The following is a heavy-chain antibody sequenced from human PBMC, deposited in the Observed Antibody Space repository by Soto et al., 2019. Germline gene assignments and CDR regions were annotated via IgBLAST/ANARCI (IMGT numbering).Heavy chain of an antibody. CDR3: ATGGPPLLVTSDFNY. CDR2: VSHDGRNT. V-gene: IGHV3-30*03. Sequence: VQLVESGGGVVQPGRSLRLSCAASGFTFSDYAMHWVRQAPGKGLEWVAVVSHDGRNTHYADSLKGRFTISRDSSKNTISLEMTSLRAEDTAVYYCATGGPPLLVTSDFNYWGQGALVTVSS. D-gene: IGHD6-13*01. J-gene: IGHJ4*02. CDR1: GFTFSDYA.